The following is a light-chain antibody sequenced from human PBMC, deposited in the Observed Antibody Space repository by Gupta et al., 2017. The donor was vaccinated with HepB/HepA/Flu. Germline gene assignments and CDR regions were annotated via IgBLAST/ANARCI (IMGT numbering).Light chain of an antibody. CDR3: AAWDDSVSSLL. Sequence: QSVLTQTPSASGTPGQRVTISCSGTSSNIGNNYVYWYQHLPGTGPKLLIESNSQRPSGVPDRFSGSKSGTSASLAISGPRAEDEGDYYCAAWDDSVSSLLLGGGTKLTVL. CDR2: SNS. J-gene: IGLJ2*01. V-gene: IGLV1-47*02. CDR1: SSNIGNNY.